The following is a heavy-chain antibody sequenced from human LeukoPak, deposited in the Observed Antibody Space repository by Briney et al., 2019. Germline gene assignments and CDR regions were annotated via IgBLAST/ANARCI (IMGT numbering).Heavy chain of an antibody. Sequence: GGSLRLSCAASGFTFSSYAMHWVRQAPGKGLEWVAVISYDGSNKYYADSVKGRFTISRDNSKNTLYLQMNSLRAEDTAVYYCAKPSNDYRLKGAFDIWGQGTMVTVSS. D-gene: IGHD4-11*01. J-gene: IGHJ3*02. V-gene: IGHV3-30-3*02. CDR2: ISYDGSNK. CDR3: AKPSNDYRLKGAFDI. CDR1: GFTFSSYA.